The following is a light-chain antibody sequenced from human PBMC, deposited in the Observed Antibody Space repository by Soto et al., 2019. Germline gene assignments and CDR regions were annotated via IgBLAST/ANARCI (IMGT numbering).Light chain of an antibody. Sequence: DIQLTQSPSTLSASVGDRVTITCRASESITTWLAWYQQKPGKAPKVLIHDASTLESGVPSRLSGSGSGTEFTLTISSLQPDDFAAYFCHQYNTFPYTVGQGTKLETK. V-gene: IGKV1-5*01. J-gene: IGKJ2*01. CDR1: ESITTW. CDR2: DAS. CDR3: HQYNTFPYT.